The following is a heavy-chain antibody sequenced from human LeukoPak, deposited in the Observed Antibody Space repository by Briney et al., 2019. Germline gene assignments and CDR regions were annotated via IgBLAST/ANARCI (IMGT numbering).Heavy chain of an antibody. Sequence: GGSLRLSCAASGFTFSCYAMSWVRQAPGKGLEWVSAISGSGGSTYYADSVKGRFAISRDNSKNTLYLQMNSLRAEDTAVYYCAKVGHGSSSIPLLDYWGQGTLVTVSS. V-gene: IGHV3-23*01. D-gene: IGHD6-13*01. J-gene: IGHJ4*02. CDR1: GFTFSCYA. CDR3: AKVGHGSSSIPLLDY. CDR2: ISGSGGST.